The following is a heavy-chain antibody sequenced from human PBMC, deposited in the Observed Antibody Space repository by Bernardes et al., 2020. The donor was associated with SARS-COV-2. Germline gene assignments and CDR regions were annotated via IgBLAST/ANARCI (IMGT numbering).Heavy chain of an antibody. CDR2: IKADNGNT. J-gene: IGHJ6*02. D-gene: IGHD3-16*01. CDR1: GYTFRNYA. CDR3: ARDPYIRSPDFHYGMDV. V-gene: IGHV1-3*01. Sequence: ASVKVSCKASGYTFRNYALHRVRQAPGQSLEWMGWIKADNGNTKYSQKFQGRVTITRDTSASTAYMEVSSLRSADTAVYYCARDPYIRSPDFHYGMDVWGQGTTVTVSS.